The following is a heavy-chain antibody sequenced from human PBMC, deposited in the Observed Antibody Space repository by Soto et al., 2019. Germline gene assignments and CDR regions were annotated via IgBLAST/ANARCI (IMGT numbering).Heavy chain of an antibody. V-gene: IGHV3-21*01. CDR1: GLTFSSYT. J-gene: IGHJ4*02. Sequence: LRLSCAASGLTFSSYTMNWVRQAPGKGLEWVSSVSSSSTYIYYADSVKGRFTISRDNAKNSLYLQMNSLRAEDTAIYYCARGSHSTTWYGGQFDYWGQGTLVTVSS. CDR3: ARGSHSTTWYGGQFDY. CDR2: VSSSSTYI. D-gene: IGHD6-13*01.